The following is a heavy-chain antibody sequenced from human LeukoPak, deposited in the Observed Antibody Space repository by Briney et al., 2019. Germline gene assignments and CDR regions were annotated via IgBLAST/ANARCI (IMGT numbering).Heavy chain of an antibody. J-gene: IGHJ6*02. CDR2: IYYSGST. CDR1: GGSISSGGYY. V-gene: IGHV4-31*03. CDR3: AREDTAMVHYYYGMDV. D-gene: IGHD5-18*01. Sequence: PSETLSLTCTVSGGSISSGGYYWRWIRQHPGKGLEWNGYIYYSGSTYYNPSLKSRVTISVDTSKNQFSLKLSSVTAADTAVYYCAREDTAMVHYYYGMDVWGQGTTVTVSS.